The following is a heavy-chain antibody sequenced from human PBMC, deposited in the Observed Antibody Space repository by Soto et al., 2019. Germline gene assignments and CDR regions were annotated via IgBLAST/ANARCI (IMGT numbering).Heavy chain of an antibody. CDR3: AHGSWWELLLHFDY. Sequence: QITLKESGPTLVKPTQTLTLTCTFSGFSLSTSGVGVGWIRQPPGKALEWLALIYWNDDKRYSPSLKSRLTITKDTSKNQVVLTMTNMDPVDTATYYCAHGSWWELLLHFDYWGQGTLVTVSS. CDR1: GFSLSTSGVG. J-gene: IGHJ4*02. V-gene: IGHV2-5*01. CDR2: IYWNDDK. D-gene: IGHD2-15*01.